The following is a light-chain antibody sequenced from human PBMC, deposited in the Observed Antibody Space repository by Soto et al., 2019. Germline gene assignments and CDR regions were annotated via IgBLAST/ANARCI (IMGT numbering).Light chain of an antibody. J-gene: IGLJ1*01. Sequence: QSALTQPASVSGSPGQSITISCTGSSSDIGTYHYVSWYQHHPDKAPKLIIHEVSNRPSGVSTRFSGSKSGNTASLTISGLQAEDEADYYCTSYRRSNTIVFGSGTKLTVL. V-gene: IGLV2-14*01. CDR3: TSYRRSNTIV. CDR2: EVS. CDR1: SSDIGTYHY.